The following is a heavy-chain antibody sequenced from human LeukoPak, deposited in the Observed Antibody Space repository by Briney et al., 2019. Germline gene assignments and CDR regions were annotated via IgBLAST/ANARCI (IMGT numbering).Heavy chain of an antibody. J-gene: IGHJ4*02. Sequence: GGSLRLSCAASGFTFSSYAMSWVRQAPGKGLEWVSAISGSGGSTYYADSVKGRFTISGDNSKNTLYLQMNSLRAEDTAVYYCAKVRDSSGWSDYYDYWGQGTLVTVSS. V-gene: IGHV3-23*01. CDR1: GFTFSSYA. CDR3: AKVRDSSGWSDYYDY. D-gene: IGHD6-19*01. CDR2: ISGSGGST.